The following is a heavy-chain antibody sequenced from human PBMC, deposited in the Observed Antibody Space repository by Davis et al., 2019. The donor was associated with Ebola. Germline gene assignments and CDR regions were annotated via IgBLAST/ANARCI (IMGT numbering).Heavy chain of an antibody. CDR2: ISHDGFTK. CDR3: AREDCGGGTCYFYYGMDV. CDR1: GFTFSAYA. V-gene: IGHV3-30*03. Sequence: PGGSLRLSCAASGFTFSAYAMHWVRQAPGKGLEWVAVISHDGFTKYYADSVKGRFTISRDNSKNTVFLQMDNLRPEDTAVFYCAREDCGGGTCYFYYGMDVWGQGTTVTVSS. J-gene: IGHJ6*02. D-gene: IGHD2-21*01.